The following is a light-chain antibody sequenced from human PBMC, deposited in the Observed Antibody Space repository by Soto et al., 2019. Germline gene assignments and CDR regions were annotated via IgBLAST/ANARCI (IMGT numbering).Light chain of an antibody. CDR2: EVT. CDR1: SSDVGNYNY. V-gene: IGLV2-8*01. J-gene: IGLJ2*01. Sequence: QSALTQPPSASGSPGQSVTISCTGTSSDVGNYNYVSWYQQHPGKAPKLLIYEVTKRPSGVPDRFSGSKSDNTASLTVSGPQAEDEADYYCISYAGSDNLVVGGGTKLTVL. CDR3: ISYAGSDNLV.